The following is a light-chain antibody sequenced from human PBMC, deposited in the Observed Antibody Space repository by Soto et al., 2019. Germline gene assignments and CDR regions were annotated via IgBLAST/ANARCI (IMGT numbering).Light chain of an antibody. CDR3: QQSYSTPRYT. CDR1: QSISSY. V-gene: IGKV1-39*01. Sequence: DIQMTQSPSSLSASVGDRVTITCRASQSISSYLNWYQQKPGKAPKLLIYAASSLQSGAPSRCSGSGSGTDFTLTISSLQPEDFATYYCQQSYSTPRYTFGQGTKLEIK. CDR2: AAS. J-gene: IGKJ2*01.